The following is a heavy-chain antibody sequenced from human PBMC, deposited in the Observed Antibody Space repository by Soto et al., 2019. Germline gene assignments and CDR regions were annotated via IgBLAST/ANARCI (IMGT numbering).Heavy chain of an antibody. CDR1: GCTFVAYG. J-gene: IGHJ4*02. V-gene: IGHV3-49*04. CDR3: TRLVCGPDCPPYNFHY. CDR2: IRNKGYGGTT. Sequence: SLRLSCTGSGCTFVAYGLNWVRQAPGKGLEWVGFIRNKGYGGTTEYAASVKGRFTISRDDSKSIAYLQMNSLQAEDTAVYYCTRLVCGPDCPPYNFHYWGQATLVT. D-gene: IGHD2-21*02.